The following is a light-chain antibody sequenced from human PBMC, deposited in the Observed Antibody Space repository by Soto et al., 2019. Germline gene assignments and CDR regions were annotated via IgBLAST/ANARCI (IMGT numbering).Light chain of an antibody. V-gene: IGLV2-23*02. CDR3: CSDAGSSSYV. CDR2: EVT. CDR1: SSDVWSFNF. J-gene: IGLJ1*01. Sequence: HSVLTQPASVSGSLGQSITISCTRPSSDVWSFNFVSWYQQHPDKAPQVLIYEVTKRPPGVSNRFSGSKSGNTASLTISGLQADDEADYYCCSDAGSSSYVFGTGTKLTVL.